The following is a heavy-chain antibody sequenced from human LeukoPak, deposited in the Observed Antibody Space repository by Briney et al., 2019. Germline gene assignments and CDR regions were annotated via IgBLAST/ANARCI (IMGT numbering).Heavy chain of an antibody. CDR2: IYYSGST. CDR1: GGSISSGDNY. CDR3: ARDLPPYYGSGSYDYYYYGMDV. V-gene: IGHV4-30-4*01. J-gene: IGHJ6*04. Sequence: SETLSLTCTVSGGSISSGDNYWSWIRQPPGKGLEWIGYIYYSGSTYYNPSLKSRVTISVDTSKNQFSLKLSSVTAADTAVYYCARDLPPYYGSGSYDYYYYGMDVWGKGTTVIVSS. D-gene: IGHD3-10*01.